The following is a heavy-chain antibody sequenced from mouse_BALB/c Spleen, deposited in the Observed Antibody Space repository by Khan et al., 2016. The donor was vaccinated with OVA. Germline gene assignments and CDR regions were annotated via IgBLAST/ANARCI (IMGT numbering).Heavy chain of an antibody. CDR2: IWSGGST. J-gene: IGHJ3*01. Sequence: QVQLKESGPGLVQPSQSLSITCTVSGFSLTTYGIHWVRQSPGKGLEWLGVIWSGGSTDYNAPFISRLSISKDNSKSQVFFKMNSLQADDTAMSYCARNSYRYDFTYWGQGTLVTVSA. D-gene: IGHD2-12*01. CDR3: ARNSYRYDFTY. CDR1: GFSLTTYG. V-gene: IGHV2-2*01.